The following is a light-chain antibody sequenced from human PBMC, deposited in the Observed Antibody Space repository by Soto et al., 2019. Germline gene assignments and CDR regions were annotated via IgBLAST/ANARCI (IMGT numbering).Light chain of an antibody. CDR1: PDIRND. CDR3: QQYYGWPQT. J-gene: IGKJ1*01. V-gene: IGKV1-17*01. Sequence: TQMTQSPSSQPACVGDRVTITRRASPDIRNDLGWYQQKPGKAPKRLIYAGSSWHSGVPSRFSGSGSATEFTFTISSLQSDDVAVYYCQQYYGWPQTFGQGTKVDIK. CDR2: AGS.